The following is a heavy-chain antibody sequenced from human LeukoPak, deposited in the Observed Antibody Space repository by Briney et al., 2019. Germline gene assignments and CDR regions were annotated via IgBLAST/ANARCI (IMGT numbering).Heavy chain of an antibody. CDR1: GYTFTGYY. J-gene: IGHJ4*02. CDR2: INPDSDSGGT. D-gene: IGHD3-10*01. CDR3: AGDREGGSGTFD. V-gene: IGHV1-2*02. Sequence: GASVKVSCKASGYTFTGYYIHWVRQAPGQGLEWMGWINPDSDSGGTNYAQKFQGRVTMTRDTSISTAYMELSRLRSDDTAVYYCAGDREGGSGTFDWGQGTLVTVSS.